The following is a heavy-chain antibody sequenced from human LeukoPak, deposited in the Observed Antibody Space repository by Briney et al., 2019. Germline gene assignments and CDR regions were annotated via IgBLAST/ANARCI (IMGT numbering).Heavy chain of an antibody. V-gene: IGHV3-11*01. D-gene: IGHD3-16*01. CDR3: VSTPAIRRLNF. J-gene: IGHJ4*02. CDR2: ISSVTSAI. CDR1: GLSISDYY. Sequence: AGGSLRLSCAASGLSISDYYMTWIRQAPGGGLQWIAYISSVTSAIHYANSMKGRFTMSRDNAKNSVYLQMNSLRTEDTAMYFCVSTPAIRRLNFWGQGTLVTVSS.